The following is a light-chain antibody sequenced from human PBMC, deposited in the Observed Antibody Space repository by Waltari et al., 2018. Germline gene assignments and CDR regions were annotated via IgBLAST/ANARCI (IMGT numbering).Light chain of an antibody. J-gene: IGLJ3*02. Sequence: QSVLTQPPSASGTPGQRVTISCSGSSSNIGSNSVHWYQQLPGTAPKLLIYGNNPRPSGVPDRFSGSKSGTSASLAISGLRSDDEADYYCATWDDSLGGLWVFDGGTKLTVL. CDR1: SSNIGSNS. V-gene: IGLV1-47*01. CDR2: GNN. CDR3: ATWDDSLGGLWV.